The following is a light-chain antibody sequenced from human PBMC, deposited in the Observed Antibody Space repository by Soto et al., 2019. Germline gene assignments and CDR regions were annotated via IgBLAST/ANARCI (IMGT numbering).Light chain of an antibody. CDR2: EVS. V-gene: IGLV2-14*01. CDR1: SSDVGTYNF. J-gene: IGLJ3*02. CDR3: SSYSSTSTPWV. Sequence: QSVLTQPASVSGSPGQSITISCTGTSSDVGTYNFVSWYQQHPGKAPKLMIYEVSSRPSGVSNRFSGSKSGNTASLTISGLQAEDEADYYCSSYSSTSTPWVFGGGTKLPS.